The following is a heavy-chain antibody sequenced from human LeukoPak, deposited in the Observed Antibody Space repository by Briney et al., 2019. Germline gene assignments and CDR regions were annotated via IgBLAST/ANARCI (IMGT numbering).Heavy chain of an antibody. J-gene: IGHJ4*02. V-gene: IGHV4-59*01. CDR3: ARQITSASVAFDY. CDR2: IYYSGST. Sequence: SETLSLTCTVSGGSISSYYWDWIRQPPGKGLEWIGHIYYSGSTNYNPSLMGRVTISVDTSKNQFSLKLSSVTAADTAVYYCARQITSASVAFDYWGQGTLVTVSS. D-gene: IGHD6-6*01. CDR1: GGSISSYY.